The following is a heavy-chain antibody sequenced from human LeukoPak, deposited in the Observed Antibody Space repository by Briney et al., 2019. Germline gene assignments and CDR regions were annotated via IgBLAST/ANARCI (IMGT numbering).Heavy chain of an antibody. CDR3: ARLYNYHQLFDY. D-gene: IGHD1-20*01. CDR2: IYHSGST. Sequence: SETLSLTCAVSGGSISSGGYSWSWIRQPPGKGLEWIGYIYHSGSTHYNPSLKSRVTISVDRSKNQFSLKLSSVTAADTAVYYCARLYNYHQLFDYWGQGTLVTVSS. V-gene: IGHV4-30-2*01. CDR1: GGSISSGGYS. J-gene: IGHJ4*02.